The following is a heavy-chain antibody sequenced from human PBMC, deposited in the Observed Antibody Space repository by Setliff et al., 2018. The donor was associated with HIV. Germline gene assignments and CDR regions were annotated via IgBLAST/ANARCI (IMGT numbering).Heavy chain of an antibody. V-gene: IGHV3-48*04. J-gene: IGHJ4*02. CDR3: ARSHPYNYDSGSYPLDY. CDR2: ISSGSSTI. D-gene: IGHD3-10*01. CDR1: GFSFSSYR. Sequence: QPGGSLRLSCAASGFSFSSYRVNWVRQAPGKGLEWVSYISSGSSTIRYADSVKGRFSISRDNAKSSLYLRMNSLRAEDAALYYCARSHPYNYDSGSYPLDYWGQGSLVTVSS.